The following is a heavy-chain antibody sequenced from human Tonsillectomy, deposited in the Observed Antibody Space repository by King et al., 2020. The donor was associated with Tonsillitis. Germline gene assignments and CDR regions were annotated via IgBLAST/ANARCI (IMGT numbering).Heavy chain of an antibody. CDR3: ARHGGVGDGYKFVDNWFDP. CDR1: GGSISSSSYY. D-gene: IGHD5-24*01. Sequence: QLQESGPGLVKPSETLSLTCTVSGGSISSSSYYWGWIRQPPGKGLEWIGSIYYSGSTYYNPSLKSRVTISVDTSKNQFSLKLYSVTAADTAVYYCARHGGVGDGYKFVDNWFDPWGQGTLVTVSS. J-gene: IGHJ5*02. V-gene: IGHV4-39*07. CDR2: IYYSGST.